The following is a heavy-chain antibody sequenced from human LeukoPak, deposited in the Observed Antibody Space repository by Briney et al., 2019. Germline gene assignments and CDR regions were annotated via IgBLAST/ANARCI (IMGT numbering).Heavy chain of an antibody. CDR1: GFTFGSYG. Sequence: GGSLRLSCAASGFTFGSYGMHWVRQAPGKGLEWVAFIRYDGSNKYYADSVKGRFTISRDNSKNTLYLQMNSLRAEDTAVYYCAKGGFRGYALYRAFDYWGQGTLVTVSS. D-gene: IGHD3-16*01. J-gene: IGHJ4*02. CDR2: IRYDGSNK. V-gene: IGHV3-30*02. CDR3: AKGGFRGYALYRAFDY.